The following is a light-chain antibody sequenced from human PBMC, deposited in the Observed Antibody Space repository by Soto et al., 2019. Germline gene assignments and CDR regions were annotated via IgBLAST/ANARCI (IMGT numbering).Light chain of an antibody. V-gene: IGLV1-47*01. CDR1: SSNIGSNY. Sequence: QLVLTQPPSASGTPGQRVTISCSGSSSNIGSNYVYWYQQLPGTAPKLLIYRNNQRPSGVPDRFSGSKSCTSASLAISGLRSEDEADYYCAAWDDSLSGRYVFGTGTKLTVL. CDR3: AAWDDSLSGRYV. J-gene: IGLJ1*01. CDR2: RNN.